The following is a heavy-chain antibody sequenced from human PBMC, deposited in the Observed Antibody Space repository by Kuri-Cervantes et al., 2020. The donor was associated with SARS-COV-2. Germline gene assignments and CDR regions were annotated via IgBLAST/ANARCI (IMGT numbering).Heavy chain of an antibody. CDR1: GGSFSGYY. D-gene: IGHD1-14*01. CDR2: INHSGST. J-gene: IGHJ3*02. CDR3: AKGGLWRHRKHAGAFDI. Sequence: GSLRLSCAVYGGSFSGYYWSWIRQPPGKGLEWIGEINHSGSTNYNPSLKNRVTISVDTSKNQFSLKLSSVTAADTAVYYCAKGGLWRHRKHAGAFDIWGQGTMVTVSS. V-gene: IGHV4-34*01.